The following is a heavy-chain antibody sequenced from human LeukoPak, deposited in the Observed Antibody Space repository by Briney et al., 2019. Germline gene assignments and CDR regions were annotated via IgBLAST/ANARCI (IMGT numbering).Heavy chain of an antibody. CDR2: INSSSSYI. J-gene: IGHJ4*02. CDR3: ATGAVFRVWGSFLHY. D-gene: IGHD3-16*01. V-gene: IGHV3-21*01. CDR1: GFTFCSYS. Sequence: GGSLRLSCAASGFTFCSYSMNWVRQAPGKGLEWVSSINSSSSYIYYADSVKGRFTISRDNAKNSLYLQMNSLRAEDTAVYYCATGAVFRVWGSFLHYWGQGTLVTVSS.